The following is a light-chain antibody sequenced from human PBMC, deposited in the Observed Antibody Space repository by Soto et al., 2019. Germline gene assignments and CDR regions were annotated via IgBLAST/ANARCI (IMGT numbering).Light chain of an antibody. CDR2: EVS. CDR3: SSYTSSSTVV. CDR1: SSDVGGYNY. V-gene: IGLV2-14*01. J-gene: IGLJ2*01. Sequence: QSALTQPASVSGSPGQSITISCTGTSSDVGGYNYVSWYQQHPGKAPKLMIYEVSNRPSGVSNRFSGSKSGNTASLTISGLQDADEADYYCSSYTSSSTVVFGGGTKLTVL.